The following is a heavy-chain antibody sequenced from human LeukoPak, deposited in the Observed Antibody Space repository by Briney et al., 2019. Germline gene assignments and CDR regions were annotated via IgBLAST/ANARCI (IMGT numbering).Heavy chain of an antibody. J-gene: IGHJ4*02. Sequence: PGRSLRLSCAASGFTFSSYGMHWVRQAPGKGLEWVANINQDGSEKYYVDSVKGRFTISRDNAKNSLYLQMNRLRAEDTAVYYCAREQVDYWGQGTLVTVSS. CDR2: INQDGSEK. CDR3: AREQVDY. CDR1: GFTFSSYG. V-gene: IGHV3-7*01.